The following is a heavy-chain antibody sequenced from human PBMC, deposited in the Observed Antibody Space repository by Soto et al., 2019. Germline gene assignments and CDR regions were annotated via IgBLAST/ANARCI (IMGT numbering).Heavy chain of an antibody. J-gene: IGHJ4*02. CDR2: ISGSGGST. CDR1: GITFYTLS. D-gene: IGHD3-16*01. Sequence: GGALRLSRATFGITFYTLSMTWGRQAPGMGLEWVSAISGSGGSTYYADSVRDRFTVSRDNSKNTLYLQMNSLRAEDTAVYYCAKRGDYRSFDYWGQGTLVNAPQ. V-gene: IGHV3-23*01. CDR3: AKRGDYRSFDY.